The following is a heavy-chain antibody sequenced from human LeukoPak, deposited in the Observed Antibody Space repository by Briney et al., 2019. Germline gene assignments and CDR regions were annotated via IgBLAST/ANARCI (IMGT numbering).Heavy chain of an antibody. D-gene: IGHD2-15*01. Sequence: GGFLRLSCAASGLTISGYWMQWVRQAPGKGLVWVSGINSDGSRTGYADSVKGRFTISRDNAKNTLYLQMNSLRADDTAVYYCARMVGAASLGDYWGQGTLVTVSS. CDR1: GLTISGYW. J-gene: IGHJ4*02. CDR3: ARMVGAASLGDY. V-gene: IGHV3-74*01. CDR2: INSDGSRT.